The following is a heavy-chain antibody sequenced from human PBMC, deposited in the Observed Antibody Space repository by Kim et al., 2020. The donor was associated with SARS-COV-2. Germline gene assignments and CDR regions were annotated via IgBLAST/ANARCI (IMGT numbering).Heavy chain of an antibody. J-gene: IGHJ6*02. D-gene: IGHD3-10*01. V-gene: IGHV1-24*01. Sequence: FKGRVTMTEDTSTDTAYMELSSLRAEDTAVYYCATDPFGAVPPTHYYGMDVWGQGTTVTVSS. CDR3: ATDPFGAVPPTHYYGMDV.